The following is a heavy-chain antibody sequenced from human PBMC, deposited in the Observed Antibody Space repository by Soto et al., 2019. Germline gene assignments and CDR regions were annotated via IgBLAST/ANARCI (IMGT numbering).Heavy chain of an antibody. CDR2: IIPIFGTA. J-gene: IGHJ6*02. Sequence: SVKVSCKASGGTFSSYAISWVRQAPGQGLEWMGGIIPIFGTANYAQKFQGRVTITADESTSTAYMELSSLRSEDTVVYYCTATAMVSYYYYGMDVWGQGTTVTVSS. V-gene: IGHV1-69*13. D-gene: IGHD5-18*01. CDR3: TATAMVSYYYYGMDV. CDR1: GGTFSSYA.